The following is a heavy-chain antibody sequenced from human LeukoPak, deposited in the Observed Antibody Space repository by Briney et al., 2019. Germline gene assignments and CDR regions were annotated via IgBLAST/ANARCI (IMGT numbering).Heavy chain of an antibody. CDR3: AGDGNFDY. D-gene: IGHD1-26*01. V-gene: IGHV1-2*02. J-gene: IGHJ4*02. CDR2: ISPNSGDT. CDR1: GYTFTGYY. Sequence: ASVKVSCKASGYTFTGYYLHWVRQAPGQGPEWMGWISPNSGDTSYAQKFQGRVTMTSDTSINTAYMELSRLSSDDTAIYYCAGDGNFDYWGQGTLVTVSS.